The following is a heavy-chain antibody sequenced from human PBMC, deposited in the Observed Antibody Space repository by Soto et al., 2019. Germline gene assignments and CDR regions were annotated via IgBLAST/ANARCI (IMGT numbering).Heavy chain of an antibody. CDR1: EFTVSGHA. D-gene: IGHD2-15*01. Sequence: EVQVLESGGGLVQPGGSLRLSCEGSEFTVSGHAMTWIRQAPGKGPEWVSTITADGGTYYADSVKGRFAMSRDSSENPLYLQMNSLGAADTAAYYCAPHVSCSGGSCQYDAFAIRGQGTMVTVSS. CDR2: ITADGGT. J-gene: IGHJ3*02. CDR3: APHVSCSGGSCQYDAFAI. V-gene: IGHV3-23*01.